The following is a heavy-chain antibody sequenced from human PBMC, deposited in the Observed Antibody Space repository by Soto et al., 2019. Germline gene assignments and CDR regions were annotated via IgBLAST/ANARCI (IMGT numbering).Heavy chain of an antibody. D-gene: IGHD6-19*01. CDR1: GYTFTDYY. CDR2: TNPNSDGA. V-gene: IGHV1-2*02. CDR3: ARGGGSGWHGDWFDP. Sequence: QVHLVQSEAEVKKPGASVRVSCKASGYTFTDYYIHWVRQAPGQGLEWMGWTNPNSDGAHYAQKFQGRVTMTRDKSTRTLYMEVNRLRSDDTAVYFCARGGGSGWHGDWFDPWGQGTLVTVSS. J-gene: IGHJ5*02.